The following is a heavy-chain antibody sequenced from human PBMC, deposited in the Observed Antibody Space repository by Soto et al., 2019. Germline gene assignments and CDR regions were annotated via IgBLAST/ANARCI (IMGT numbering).Heavy chain of an antibody. V-gene: IGHV1-69*12. J-gene: IGHJ6*02. CDR2: IIPIFGTA. D-gene: IGHD5-18*01. CDR3: ARHTAMVRGARTNYYYYGMDV. Sequence: QVQLVQSGAEVKKPGSSVKVSCKASGGTFSSYAISWVRQAPGQGLEWMGGIIPIFGTANYAQKFQGRVTITADDSTSTAYMAGSSLRYEDTAVYYCARHTAMVRGARTNYYYYGMDVWGRGTTVTVSS. CDR1: GGTFSSYA.